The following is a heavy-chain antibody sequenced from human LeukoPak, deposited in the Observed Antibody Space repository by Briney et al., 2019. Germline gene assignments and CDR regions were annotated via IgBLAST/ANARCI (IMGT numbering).Heavy chain of an antibody. D-gene: IGHD4-17*01. CDR1: GGSISSYY. J-gene: IGHJ3*02. CDR2: IYYSGST. CDR3: ARYYGDYEDAFDI. V-gene: IGHV4-59*01. Sequence: SETLSLTCTVSGGSISSYYWSWIRRPPGKGLEWIGYIYYSGSTNYNPSLKSRVTISVDTSKNQFSLKLSSVTAADTAVYYCARYYGDYEDAFDIWGQGTMVTVSS.